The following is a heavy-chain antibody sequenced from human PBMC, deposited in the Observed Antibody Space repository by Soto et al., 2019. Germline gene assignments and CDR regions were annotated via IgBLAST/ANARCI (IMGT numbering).Heavy chain of an antibody. CDR3: ARDSPPVDY. CDR1: GYTFTGYY. J-gene: IGHJ4*02. Sequence: SVKVSCKASGYTFTGYYMHWVRQAPGQGLEWIGWISPYNSSTKYAQKVQGRVTMTTDTSTSTAYMELRSLRSDDTAVYYCARDSPPVDYWGQGTLVTVSS. V-gene: IGHV1-18*04. CDR2: ISPYNSST.